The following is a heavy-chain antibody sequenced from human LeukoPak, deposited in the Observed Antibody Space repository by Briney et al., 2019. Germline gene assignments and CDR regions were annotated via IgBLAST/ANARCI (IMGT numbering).Heavy chain of an antibody. J-gene: IGHJ6*03. D-gene: IGHD5-18*01. CDR1: GFNFSNYA. Sequence: GGSLRLSCAASGFNFSNYAMSWVRQAPGKGLEWVSAISGSGGSTYYADSVKGRFTISRDNSKNTLYLQMNSLRAEDTAVYYCATGSGYSYGSPLNYYYYMDVWGKGTTVTVSS. V-gene: IGHV3-23*01. CDR3: ATGSGYSYGSPLNYYYYMDV. CDR2: ISGSGGST.